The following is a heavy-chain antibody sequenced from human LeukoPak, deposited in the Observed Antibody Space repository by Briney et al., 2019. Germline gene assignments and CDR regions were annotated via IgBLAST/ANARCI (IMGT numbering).Heavy chain of an antibody. CDR2: ISAYNGNT. Sequence: ASVKVSCKASGYTFTSYGISWVRQAPGQGLEGMGWISAYNGNTNYAQKLQGRVTMTTDTSTSTAYMELRSLRSDDTAVYYCARRVGRYYYGSGSYCYFDYWGQGTLVTVSS. CDR1: GYTFTSYG. J-gene: IGHJ4*02. D-gene: IGHD3-10*01. V-gene: IGHV1-18*01. CDR3: ARRVGRYYYGSGSYCYFDY.